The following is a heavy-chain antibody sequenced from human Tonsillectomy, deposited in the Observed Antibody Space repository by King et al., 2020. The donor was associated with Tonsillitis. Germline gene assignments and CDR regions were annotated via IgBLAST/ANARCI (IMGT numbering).Heavy chain of an antibody. CDR3: ATSSQGLPAPYDSVWGSYRYTGWFDP. Sequence: VQLQESGPGLVKPSETLSLTCTVSGGSVSSSSYYWSWIRQPPGKGLEWIGYISYSGSTNYNPSLKSRVTISVDKSKNQFSLKLTSVTAADTAVYYCATSSQGLPAPYDSVWGSYRYTGWFDPWGQGTLVTVSS. D-gene: IGHD3-16*02. V-gene: IGHV4-61*01. J-gene: IGHJ5*02. CDR2: ISYSGST. CDR1: GGSVSSSSYY.